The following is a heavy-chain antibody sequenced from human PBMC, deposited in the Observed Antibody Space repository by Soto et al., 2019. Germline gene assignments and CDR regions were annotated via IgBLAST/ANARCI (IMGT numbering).Heavy chain of an antibody. CDR2: IWYDGSNK. CDR1: GFTFSSYG. D-gene: IGHD3-3*01. V-gene: IGHV3-33*01. J-gene: IGHJ6*03. Sequence: QVQLVESGGGVVQPGRSLRLSCAASGFTFSSYGMHWVRQAPGKGLEWVAVIWYDGSNKYYADSVKGRFTISRDKSKNTLYLQMNSLRAEDTAVYYCARGARITIFGVVSFYMDVWGKGTTVTVSS. CDR3: ARGARITIFGVVSFYMDV.